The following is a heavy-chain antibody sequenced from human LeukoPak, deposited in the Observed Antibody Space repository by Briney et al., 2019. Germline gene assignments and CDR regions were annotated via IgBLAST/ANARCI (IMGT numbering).Heavy chain of an antibody. CDR1: GGTFSSYA. CDR2: IIPIFGTA. J-gene: IGHJ4*02. D-gene: IGHD3-10*01. CDR3: TREDYYYASGH. Sequence: GASVKVSCKASGGTFSSYAISWVRQAPGQGLEWMGGIIPIFGTANYAQKFQGRVTITADESMSTAYMELSSLRSEDTAVYYCTREDYYYASGHXAQGTLVTVSS. V-gene: IGHV1-69*13.